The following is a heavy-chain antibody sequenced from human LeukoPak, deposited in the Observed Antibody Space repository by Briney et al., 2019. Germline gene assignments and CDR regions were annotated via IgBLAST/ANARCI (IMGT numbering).Heavy chain of an antibody. V-gene: IGHV3-21*01. J-gene: IGHJ5*02. CDR1: GFTFSSYS. D-gene: IGHD3-3*01. Sequence: GGSLRPSCAASGFTFSSYSMNWVRQAPGKGLEWVSSISSSSSYIYYADSVKGRFTISRDNAKNSLYLQMNSLRAEDTAVYYCARTPPTIFGVVKVEGGTNWFDPWGQGTLVTVSS. CDR3: ARTPPTIFGVVKVEGGTNWFDP. CDR2: ISSSSSYI.